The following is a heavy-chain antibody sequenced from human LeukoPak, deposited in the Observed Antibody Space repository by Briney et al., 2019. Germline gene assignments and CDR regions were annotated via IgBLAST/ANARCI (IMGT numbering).Heavy chain of an antibody. CDR3: ARGVTGIYYYYYMDV. V-gene: IGHV1-2*02. Sequence: GASVKVSCKASGYTFTGNYMHWVRQAPGQGLEWMGWINPNSGDTNYAQKFQGGVTMTRDTSISTAYMELSRLRSDDTAVYYCARGVTGIYYYYYMDVWGKGTTVTVSS. CDR1: GYTFTGNY. J-gene: IGHJ6*03. D-gene: IGHD3-10*01. CDR2: INPNSGDT.